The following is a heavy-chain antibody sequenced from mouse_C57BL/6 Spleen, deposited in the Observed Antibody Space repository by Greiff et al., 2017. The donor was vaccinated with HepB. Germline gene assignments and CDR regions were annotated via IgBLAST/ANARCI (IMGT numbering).Heavy chain of an antibody. CDR1: GYSFTDYN. CDR3: ARTWDYVSDAMDY. Sequence: EVQLQQSGPELVKPGASVKISCKASGYSFTDYNMNWVKQSNGKSLEWIGVINPNYGTTSYNQKFKGKATSTVDQSSSKAYMQLNSLTSEDSAVYYCARTWDYVSDAMDYWGQGTAVTVSS. D-gene: IGHD1-1*01. V-gene: IGHV1-39*01. J-gene: IGHJ4*01. CDR2: INPNYGTT.